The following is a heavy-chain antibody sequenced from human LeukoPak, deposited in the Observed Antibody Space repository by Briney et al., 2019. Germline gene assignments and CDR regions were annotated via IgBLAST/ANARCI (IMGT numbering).Heavy chain of an antibody. Sequence: SETLSLTCTVSGGSISSSSYYWGWIRQPPGKRLEWIGSIYYGGTSYYNPSLKSRVTISVDTSKNQFSLKLSSVTAADTAVYYCARDFLTYYDSSGQGAYFDYWGQGTLVTVSS. V-gene: IGHV4-39*02. J-gene: IGHJ4*02. CDR2: IYYGGTS. D-gene: IGHD3-22*01. CDR3: ARDFLTYYDSSGQGAYFDY. CDR1: GGSISSSSYY.